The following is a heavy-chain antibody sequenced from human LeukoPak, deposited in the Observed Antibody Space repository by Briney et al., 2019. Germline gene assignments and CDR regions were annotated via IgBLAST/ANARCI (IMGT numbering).Heavy chain of an antibody. V-gene: IGHV1-2*02. Sequence: ASVKLSCKASGYTFTGYYMHWVRQAPGQGLEWMGWINPNSGGTNYAQKFQGRVTMTRDTSISTAYMELSRLRSDDTAVYYCARVYIYLDDSSGYYPVTELYYFDYWGQGTLVTVSS. CDR2: INPNSGGT. J-gene: IGHJ4*02. CDR3: ARVYIYLDDSSGYYPVTELYYFDY. D-gene: IGHD3-22*01. CDR1: GYTFTGYY.